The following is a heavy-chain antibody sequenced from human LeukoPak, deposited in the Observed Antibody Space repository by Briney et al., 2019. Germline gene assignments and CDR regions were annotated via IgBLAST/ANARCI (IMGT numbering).Heavy chain of an antibody. D-gene: IGHD3-3*01. Sequence: SVKVSCKASGYTFTGYYMHWVRQAPGQGLEWMGWINPNSGGTNYAQKFQSRVTMTRDTSISTAYMELSRLRSDDTAVYYCARGGDFWRHHFDYWGQGTLVTVSS. J-gene: IGHJ4*02. V-gene: IGHV1-2*02. CDR2: INPNSGGT. CDR1: GYTFTGYY. CDR3: ARGGDFWRHHFDY.